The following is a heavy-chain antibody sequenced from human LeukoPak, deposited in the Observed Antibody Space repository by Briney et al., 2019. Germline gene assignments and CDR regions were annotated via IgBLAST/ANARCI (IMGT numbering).Heavy chain of an antibody. CDR2: IIPIFGTA. Sequence: ASVKVSCTASGGTFSSYAISWVRQAPGQGLEWMGGIIPIFGTANYAQKFQGRVTITTDDSTSTAYMELSSLRSEDTAVYYCARGGWRLRSLDYWGQGTLVTVSS. J-gene: IGHJ4*02. CDR1: GGTFSSYA. D-gene: IGHD3-16*01. V-gene: IGHV1-69*05. CDR3: ARGGWRLRSLDY.